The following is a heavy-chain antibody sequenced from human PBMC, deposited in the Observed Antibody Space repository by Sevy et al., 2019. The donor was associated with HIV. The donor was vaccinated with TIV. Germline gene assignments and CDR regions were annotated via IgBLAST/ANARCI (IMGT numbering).Heavy chain of an antibody. CDR1: EFTFSSYA. D-gene: IGHD2-15*01. J-gene: IGHJ6*02. Sequence: GGSLRLSCSASEFTFSSYAMSWVRQAPGKGLEWVSSISGSGRFTYYADFVEGRFIISRDNSKNTLSVQMNSLRAEDTAGYYCAKGFCSGATCPRDYYYYGMDVWGQGTTVTVSS. CDR3: AKGFCSGATCPRDYYYYGMDV. CDR2: ISGSGRFT. V-gene: IGHV3-23*01.